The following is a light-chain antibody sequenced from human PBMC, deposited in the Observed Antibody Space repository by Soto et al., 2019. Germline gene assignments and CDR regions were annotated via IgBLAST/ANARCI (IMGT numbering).Light chain of an antibody. CDR1: QSVSSN. V-gene: IGKV3-15*01. CDR3: QQYNVWPLT. J-gene: IGKJ4*01. Sequence: EIVMTQSPATLSVSPGERATLSCRASQSVSSNLAWYQQKPGQTPNLLIYVASTRATGIPARFSGSGSATDFTLTISSLQSEDFAVYYCQQYNVWPLTFGGGTKVEFK. CDR2: VAS.